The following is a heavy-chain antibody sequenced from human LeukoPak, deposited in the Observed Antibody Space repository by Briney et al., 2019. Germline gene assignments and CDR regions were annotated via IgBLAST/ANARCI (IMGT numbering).Heavy chain of an antibody. CDR3: ARGDYFDRAFDV. CDR1: GFTFSNSW. CDR2: IKQDGSEK. D-gene: IGHD3-22*01. V-gene: IGHV3-7*03. Sequence: GGSLRLSCAVSGFTFSNSWMNWVRPAPGKGLEWVADIKQDGSEKYYVDSVKGRFTISRDNAKNSLYLQMNSLRAEDTAVYYCARGDYFDRAFDVWGQGTTVTVSS. J-gene: IGHJ3*01.